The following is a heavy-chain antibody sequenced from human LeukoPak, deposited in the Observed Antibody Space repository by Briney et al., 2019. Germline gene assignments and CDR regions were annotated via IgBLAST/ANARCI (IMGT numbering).Heavy chain of an antibody. CDR2: ISSSSSYI. V-gene: IGHV3-21*01. D-gene: IGHD2-2*01. J-gene: IGHJ4*02. Sequence: PGESLRLSCAASGFTFSSYSMNWVRQAPGKGLEWVSSISSSSSYIYYADSVKGRFTISRDNAKNSLYLQMNSLRAEDTAVYYCARRYCSSTSCYVNDYWGQGTLVTVSS. CDR3: ARRYCSSTSCYVNDY. CDR1: GFTFSSYS.